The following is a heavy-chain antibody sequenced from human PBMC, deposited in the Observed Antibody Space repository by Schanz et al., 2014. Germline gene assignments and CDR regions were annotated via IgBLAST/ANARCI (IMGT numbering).Heavy chain of an antibody. Sequence: DVQLVESGGGLVQPGGSLRLSCAASGFTFTGHWMSWVRQAPGKGLEWVANIKEDGSKKYYVDSVRGRFTISRDKAKNSLYLQLNSLTAEDTAVYHCARDSRYCTGVDCKGDAFDLWGQGTLVTVSS. CDR2: IKEDGSKK. J-gene: IGHJ3*01. CDR3: ARDSRYCTGVDCKGDAFDL. CDR1: GFTFTGHW. D-gene: IGHD2-8*02. V-gene: IGHV3-7*01.